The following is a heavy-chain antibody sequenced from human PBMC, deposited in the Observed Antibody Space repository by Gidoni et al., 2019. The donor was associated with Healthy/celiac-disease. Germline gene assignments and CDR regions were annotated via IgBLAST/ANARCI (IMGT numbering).Heavy chain of an antibody. CDR3: ARAYYAPTPLDY. D-gene: IGHD3-10*01. J-gene: IGHJ4*02. CDR2: INAGNGNT. Sequence: HWVRQAPGQRLEWMGWINAGNGNTKYSQKFQGRVTITRDTSASTAYMELSSLRSEDTAVYYCARAYYAPTPLDYWGQGTLVTVSS. V-gene: IGHV1-3*01.